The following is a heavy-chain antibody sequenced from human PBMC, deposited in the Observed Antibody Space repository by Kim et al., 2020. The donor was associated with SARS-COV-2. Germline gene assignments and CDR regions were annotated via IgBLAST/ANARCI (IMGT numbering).Heavy chain of an antibody. Sequence: YNPSLKSRFTIAVDTSKNQFSLKLSAVTAADTAVYYCARIVGATGGAFDIWGQGTMVTVSS. D-gene: IGHD1-26*01. J-gene: IGHJ3*02. V-gene: IGHV4-39*07. CDR3: ARIVGATGGAFDI.